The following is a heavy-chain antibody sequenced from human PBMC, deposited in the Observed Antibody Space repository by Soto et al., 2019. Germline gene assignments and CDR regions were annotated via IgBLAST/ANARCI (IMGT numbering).Heavy chain of an antibody. Sequence: GGSLRLSCAASGFTCSTYWMNWVRQAPGKGLEWVANIKEDGSEAYYVDSVKGRFTISRDNAKNSLYLDMNSLRGEDTAVYYCARDWGAPGRGSALGYYYHFGMDVWGQGTTVTVSS. CDR3: ARDWGAPGRGSALGYYYHFGMDV. CDR1: GFTCSTYW. CDR2: IKEDGSEA. V-gene: IGHV3-7*05. J-gene: IGHJ6*02. D-gene: IGHD3-16*01.